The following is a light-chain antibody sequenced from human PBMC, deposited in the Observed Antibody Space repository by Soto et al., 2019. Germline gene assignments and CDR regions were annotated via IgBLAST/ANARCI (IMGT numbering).Light chain of an antibody. CDR1: QSISNW. V-gene: IGKV1-5*01. J-gene: IGKJ1*01. Sequence: DIQLTQSPSTLSASVGYRFTITCRSSQSISNWLAWYQQTPGKAPRLLIYDASKLESGVPARFSGSGSGTEFTLTISSLQPEDFATYHCHQYYTYWTFAQGTKVDI. CDR3: HQYYTYWT. CDR2: DAS.